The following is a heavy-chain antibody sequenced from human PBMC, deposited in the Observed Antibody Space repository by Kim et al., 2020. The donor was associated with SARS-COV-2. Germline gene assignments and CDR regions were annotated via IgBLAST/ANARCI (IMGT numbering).Heavy chain of an antibody. Sequence: KLQGRVTMTTDTSTSTAYMELRSLRSDDTAVYYCARESITIFGVVNAFDIWGQGTMVTVSS. V-gene: IGHV1-18*01. D-gene: IGHD3-3*01. J-gene: IGHJ3*02. CDR3: ARESITIFGVVNAFDI.